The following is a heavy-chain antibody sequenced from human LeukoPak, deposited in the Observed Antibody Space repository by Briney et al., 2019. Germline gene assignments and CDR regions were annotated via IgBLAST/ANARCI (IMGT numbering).Heavy chain of an antibody. CDR3: ARGRGDYDFWSGYYRYFNY. CDR2: INHSGST. D-gene: IGHD3-3*01. J-gene: IGHJ4*02. Sequence: PSETLSLTCAVYGGSFSGYYWSWTRQPPGKGLEWIGEINHSGSTNYNPSLKSRVTISVDTSKNQFSLKLSSVTAADTAVYYCARGRGDYDFWSGYYRYFNYWGQGTLVTVSS. CDR1: GGSFSGYY. V-gene: IGHV4-34*01.